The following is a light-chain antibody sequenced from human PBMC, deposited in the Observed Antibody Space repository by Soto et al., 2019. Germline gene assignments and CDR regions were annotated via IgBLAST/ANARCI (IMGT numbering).Light chain of an antibody. CDR2: DTS. CDR1: QSISSTY. V-gene: IGKV3-15*01. J-gene: IGKJ4*01. CDR3: QHYVTWPLT. Sequence: DIVLTQSPGTLSLSPGERATLSCRASQSISSTYLTWYHQRPGQTPRLLIYDTSIRATGVPARFSGSRSGAEFTLTISSLQSEDFAVYYCQHYVTWPLTFGGGTKVDI.